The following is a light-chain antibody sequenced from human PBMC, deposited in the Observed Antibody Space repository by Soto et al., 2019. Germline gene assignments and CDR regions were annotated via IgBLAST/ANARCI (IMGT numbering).Light chain of an antibody. CDR1: QSVFNNH. CDR3: QQYGSSPTT. J-gene: IGKJ1*01. Sequence: IVWTQSPGTLSLSPGERATLSCRASQSVFNNHIGWYQQKPGQAPRRLIFGASFRATGIPDRFSGSGSGTDFTLTISRLEPEDFAVYYCQQYGSSPTTFGQGTKVDIK. V-gene: IGKV3-20*01. CDR2: GAS.